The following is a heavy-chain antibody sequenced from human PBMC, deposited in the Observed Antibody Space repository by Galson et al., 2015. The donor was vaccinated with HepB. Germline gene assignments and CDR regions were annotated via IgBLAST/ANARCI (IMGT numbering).Heavy chain of an antibody. V-gene: IGHV3-74*01. J-gene: IGHJ6*02. D-gene: IGHD1-26*01. CDR2: INTDGSTT. Sequence: SLRLSCAASGFTFSSYWMHWVRQAPGKGLVWVSRINTDGSTTSYADSVKGRFTIPRDNAKNTLYLQMNSLRAEDTALYYCARPNSGTYYGMDVWGQGTTVTVSS. CDR1: GFTFSSYW. CDR3: ARPNSGTYYGMDV.